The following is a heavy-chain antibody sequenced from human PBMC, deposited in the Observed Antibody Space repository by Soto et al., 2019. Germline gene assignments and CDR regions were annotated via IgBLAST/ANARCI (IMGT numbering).Heavy chain of an antibody. CDR2: ISGSGGST. D-gene: IGHD4-17*01. CDR3: AKDPTVFPKTRLSGMDV. Sequence: GGSMRLSCAASGFNFRSHAMSWVRQAPGKGLEWVSAISGSGGSTYYADSVKGRFTISRDNSKNTLYLQMNSLRAEDTAVYYCAKDPTVFPKTRLSGMDVWGQGTTVTVSS. CDR1: GFNFRSHA. J-gene: IGHJ6*02. V-gene: IGHV3-23*01.